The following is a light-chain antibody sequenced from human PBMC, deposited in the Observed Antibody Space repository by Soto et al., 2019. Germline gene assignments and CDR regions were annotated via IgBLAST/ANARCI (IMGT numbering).Light chain of an antibody. CDR1: QSVSSTY. CDR2: GAS. V-gene: IGKV3-20*01. Sequence: EIVLTQSPGTLSLSPGERATLSCRASQSVSSTYLAWYQQKPAQAPRLLIYGASTRATGIPDRFSGSGSGTTFTLTTGRMEPEDFAVYYCQQYGSSPVITFGQGTRLEIK. CDR3: QQYGSSPVIT. J-gene: IGKJ5*01.